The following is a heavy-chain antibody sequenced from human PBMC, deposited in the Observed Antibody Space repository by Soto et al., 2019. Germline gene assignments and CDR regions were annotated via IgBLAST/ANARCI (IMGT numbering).Heavy chain of an antibody. CDR1: GYTFTNFG. J-gene: IGHJ4*02. V-gene: IGHV1-18*01. CDR2: ISAYNGNT. Sequence: QVQLVQSGAEVKKPGASVKVSCKASGYTFTNFGISWVRQAPGQGLEWMGWISAYNGNTNYAPNFQCRVTMTTDTSPSTAYMELRSMRSDDTAVYYCERGGTPIDYWGQGTLVTVSS. D-gene: IGHD3-16*01. CDR3: ERGGTPIDY.